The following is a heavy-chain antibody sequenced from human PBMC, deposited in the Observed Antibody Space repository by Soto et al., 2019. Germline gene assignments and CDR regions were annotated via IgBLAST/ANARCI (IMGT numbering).Heavy chain of an antibody. CDR2: IIPIFGTA. CDR1: GGTFSSYA. D-gene: IGHD3-10*01. Sequence: SVKVSCKSSGGTFSSYAIIWVRQAPGQGLEWMGGIIPIFGTANYAQKFQGRVTITADESTSTAYMELSSLRSEDTAVYYCARNYGSGSTRRDYYYYGMDVWGQGTTVTVSS. V-gene: IGHV1-69*13. J-gene: IGHJ6*02. CDR3: ARNYGSGSTRRDYYYYGMDV.